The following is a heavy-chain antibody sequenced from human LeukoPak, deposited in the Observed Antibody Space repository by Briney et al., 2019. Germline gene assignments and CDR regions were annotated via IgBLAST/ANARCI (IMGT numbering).Heavy chain of an antibody. CDR1: GFTFRNAW. D-gene: IGHD2-2*01. V-gene: IGHV3-15*01. J-gene: IGHJ5*01. Sequence: GGSLRLSCAASGFTFRNAWMSWVRQAPGKGLEWVGRIRSKTDGGTTDYAAPVKGRFTISRDDSGNTLYLQMSSLRTEDTAVYYCTKSLDCSSTSCDSWGQGTLVTVSS. CDR3: TKSLDCSSTSCDS. CDR2: IRSKTDGGTT.